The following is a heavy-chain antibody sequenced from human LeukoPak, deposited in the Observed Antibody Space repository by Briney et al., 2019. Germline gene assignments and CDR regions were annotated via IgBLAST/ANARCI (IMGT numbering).Heavy chain of an antibody. Sequence: GGSLRLSCAASGFTFSSYAMSWVRQAPGKGLEWVSAISGSGGCTYYADSVKGRFTISRDNSKNTLYLQMNSLRAEDTAVYYCAKDLDSGSWSPGLIDYWGQGTLVTVSS. CDR2: ISGSGGCT. D-gene: IGHD6-13*01. V-gene: IGHV3-23*01. J-gene: IGHJ4*02. CDR1: GFTFSSYA. CDR3: AKDLDSGSWSPGLIDY.